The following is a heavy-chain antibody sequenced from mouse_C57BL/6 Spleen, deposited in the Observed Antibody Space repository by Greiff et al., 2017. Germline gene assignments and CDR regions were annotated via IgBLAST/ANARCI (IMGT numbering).Heavy chain of an antibody. Sequence: QVQLQQPGAELVKPGASVKLSCKASGYTFTSYWMHWVKQRPGQGLEWIGLIHPNSGSTNYNEKFKSKTTLTVDKSSSTAYMQLSNLTSEDSAVYSCASPTGRGYFDYWGQGTTLTVSS. D-gene: IGHD3-1*01. CDR2: IHPNSGST. V-gene: IGHV1-64*01. CDR3: ASPTGRGYFDY. J-gene: IGHJ2*01. CDR1: GYTFTSYW.